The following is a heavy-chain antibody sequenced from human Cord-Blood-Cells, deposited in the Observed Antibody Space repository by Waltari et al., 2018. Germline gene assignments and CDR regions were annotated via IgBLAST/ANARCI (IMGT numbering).Heavy chain of an antibody. J-gene: IGHJ4*02. CDR2: INHSGST. CDR3: ARGRYSSSWYRGKYGY. V-gene: IGHV4-34*01. Sequence: QVQLQQWGAGLLKPSATLSLTCAVYGGSFSGSYWSWIRQPPGKGLEWIGEINHSGSTNYNPSLKSRVTISVDTSKNQFSLKLSSVTAADTAVYYCARGRYSSSWYRGKYGYWGQGTLVTVSS. D-gene: IGHD6-13*01. CDR1: GGSFSGSY.